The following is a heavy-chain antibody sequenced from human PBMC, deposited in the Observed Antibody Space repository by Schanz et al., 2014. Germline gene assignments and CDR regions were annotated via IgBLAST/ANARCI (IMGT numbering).Heavy chain of an antibody. Sequence: QVQLVESGGGVVQPGRSLRLSCAASGFIFSSYGLHWVRPAPGKGLEWVAFIWYDGSNKYYADSVKGRFTISRDNSKNTLYLQMNSLRAEDTSVDFCARVRRRIATPSTPSFRNYYYYAMDVWGQGTTVTVSS. D-gene: IGHD6-13*01. CDR2: IWYDGSNK. CDR3: ARVRRRIATPSTPSFRNYYYYAMDV. V-gene: IGHV3-33*01. CDR1: GFIFSSYG. J-gene: IGHJ6*02.